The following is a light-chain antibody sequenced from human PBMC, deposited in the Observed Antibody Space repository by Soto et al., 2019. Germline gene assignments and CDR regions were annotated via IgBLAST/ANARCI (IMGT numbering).Light chain of an antibody. Sequence: DLVLTPSPDSLAVSLGERATINCKSSQSVLYSSNDKNYLAWYQQKPGQAPRLLIYGASTRATGIPARFSGSGSGTEFTLTISSLQSEDFAVYYCQQYNNWPLTFGGGTKVDIK. CDR2: GAS. V-gene: IGKV4-1*01. CDR1: QSVLYSSNDKNY. J-gene: IGKJ4*01. CDR3: QQYNNWPLT.